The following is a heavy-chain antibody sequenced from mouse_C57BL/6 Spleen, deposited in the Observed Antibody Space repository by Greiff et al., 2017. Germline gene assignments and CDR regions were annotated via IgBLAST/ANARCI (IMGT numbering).Heavy chain of an antibody. Sequence: VQLVESGAELARPGASVKLSCKASGYTFTSYGISWVKQRTGQGLEWIGEIYPRSGNTYYNEKFKGKATLTADKSSSTAYMELRSLTSEDSAVYFWARDDYGSSYGYAMDYWGQGTSVTVSS. D-gene: IGHD1-1*01. V-gene: IGHV1-81*01. CDR3: ARDDYGSSYGYAMDY. CDR2: IYPRSGNT. CDR1: GYTFTSYG. J-gene: IGHJ4*01.